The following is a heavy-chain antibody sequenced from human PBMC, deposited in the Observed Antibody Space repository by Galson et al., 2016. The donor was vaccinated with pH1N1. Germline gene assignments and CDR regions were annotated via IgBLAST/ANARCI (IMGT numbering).Heavy chain of an antibody. Sequence: SVKVSCKASGYTFTRYGITGVRQAPGQGLEWMGWISAYSGNTKYAQKVQGRVTMTTDTSTSTAYMELRTLRSDDTAVYYCARDSRGGNWKYGMDVWGQGTTVTVSS. CDR3: ARDSRGGNWKYGMDV. CDR2: ISAYSGNT. CDR1: GYTFTRYG. J-gene: IGHJ6*02. V-gene: IGHV1-18*01. D-gene: IGHD2-15*01.